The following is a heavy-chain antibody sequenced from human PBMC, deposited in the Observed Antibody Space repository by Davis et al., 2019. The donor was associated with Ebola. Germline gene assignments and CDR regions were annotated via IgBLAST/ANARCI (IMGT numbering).Heavy chain of an antibody. J-gene: IGHJ6*02. CDR2: IYSGGST. Sequence: GESLKISCAASGFTVSSNYMSWVRQAPGKGLEWVSVIYSGGSTYYADSVKGRFTISSDNAKNSLYLQMNSLRAEDTAVYYCARDEGSGSRLYYGMDVWGQGTTVTVSS. V-gene: IGHV3-53*01. CDR1: GFTVSSNY. D-gene: IGHD1-26*01. CDR3: ARDEGSGSRLYYGMDV.